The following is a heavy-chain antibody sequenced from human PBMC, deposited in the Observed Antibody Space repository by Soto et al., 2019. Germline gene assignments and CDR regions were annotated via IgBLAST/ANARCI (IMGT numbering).Heavy chain of an antibody. Sequence: GGSLRLSCAGSGFTFSSYGMHWIRQAPGKGLEWVAVIWYDGSNKYYADSVKGRFTISRDNSKNTLYLQMNSLRAEDTAVYYCARDGASRPYYDSSGYSPSFDYWGQGTLVTVSS. D-gene: IGHD3-22*01. V-gene: IGHV3-33*01. CDR3: ARDGASRPYYDSSGYSPSFDY. J-gene: IGHJ4*02. CDR2: IWYDGSNK. CDR1: GFTFSSYG.